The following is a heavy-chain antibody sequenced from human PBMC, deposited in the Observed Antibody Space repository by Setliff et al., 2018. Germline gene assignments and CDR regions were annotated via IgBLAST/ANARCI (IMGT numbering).Heavy chain of an antibody. D-gene: IGHD1-26*01. Sequence: SETLSLTCSVSGASISSGAYYWTWIRQPAGKGLEWMGRIHTSGSTNYNPSLKSRVTISLDTSKNHFSLKLTSVTAADTAVYYCARKGISALSGAFDMWGQGTMVTVSS. CDR3: ARKGISALSGAFDM. J-gene: IGHJ3*02. V-gene: IGHV4-61*02. CDR2: IHTSGST. CDR1: GASISSGAYY.